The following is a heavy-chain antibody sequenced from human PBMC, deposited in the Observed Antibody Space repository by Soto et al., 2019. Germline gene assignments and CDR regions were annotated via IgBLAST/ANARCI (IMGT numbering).Heavy chain of an antibody. CDR2: IKSDGSGT. V-gene: IGHV3-74*03. CDR3: AKTMARLGGYDMNWLAP. D-gene: IGHD5-12*01. J-gene: IGHJ5*02. Sequence: GGSLRLSCAASGFTFSGYWMHWVRQAPGKGLEWVSRIKSDGSGTTYADSVKGRFTISRDNAKNSLYLQMNSLRVEDTAVYYCAKTMARLGGYDMNWLAPWGQGTMVTVSS. CDR1: GFTFSGYW.